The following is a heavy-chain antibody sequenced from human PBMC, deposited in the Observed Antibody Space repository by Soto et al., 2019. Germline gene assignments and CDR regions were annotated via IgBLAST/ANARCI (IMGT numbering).Heavy chain of an antibody. V-gene: IGHV4-38-2*02. J-gene: IGHJ4*02. CDR1: GYSIRSGYY. Sequence: SETLSLTCAVSGYSIRSGYYWGWIRQPPGKGLEWIGSIYHSGSTYYNPSLKSRVTISVDTSKNQISLKLSSVAAADTAVYYCARDVDYDTNGYDYFDYWGQGTLVPVSS. CDR2: IYHSGST. D-gene: IGHD3-22*01. CDR3: ARDVDYDTNGYDYFDY.